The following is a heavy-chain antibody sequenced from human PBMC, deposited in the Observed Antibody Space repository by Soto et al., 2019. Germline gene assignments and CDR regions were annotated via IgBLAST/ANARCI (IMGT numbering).Heavy chain of an antibody. J-gene: IGHJ6*03. V-gene: IGHV3-48*01. CDR2: ISSSSSTI. CDR1: GFTFSYYS. Sequence: EGSLRLSCAASGFTFSYYSMNWVRQAPGKGLEWVSYISSSSSTIYYADSVKGRFTISKDNAKNSLYLQMNSLRAEDTAVYYCARVRSRYDSLTGYYLPYYMDVWGKGTTVTVSS. CDR3: ARVRSRYDSLTGYYLPYYMDV. D-gene: IGHD3-9*01.